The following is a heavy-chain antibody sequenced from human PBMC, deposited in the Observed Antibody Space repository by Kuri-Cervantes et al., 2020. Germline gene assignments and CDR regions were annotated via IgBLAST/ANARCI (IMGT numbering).Heavy chain of an antibody. Sequence: GGSLRLSCAASGFTFAYYGMHWVRQAPGKGLEWVAVLWSDGNKKYYADSVKGRFTVSRDNSKNTLYLQMNSLGAGDTAVYYCARDTDTTSAYQILDPWGQGTLVAVSS. D-gene: IGHD3-22*01. CDR1: GFTFAYYG. CDR3: ARDTDTTSAYQILDP. J-gene: IGHJ5*02. CDR2: LWSDGNKK. V-gene: IGHV3-33*01.